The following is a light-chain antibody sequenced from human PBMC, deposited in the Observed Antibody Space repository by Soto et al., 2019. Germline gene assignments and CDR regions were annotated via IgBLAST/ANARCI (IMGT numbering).Light chain of an antibody. CDR1: SSDLGGYNY. J-gene: IGLJ1*01. Sequence: QSALTQPASVSGSPGQSITISCTGTSSDLGGYNYVSWYQQHPGKAPKLMIYDVSNRPSGVSNRFSGSKSGNTASLTISGLQAEDDADYYCSSYTSTSVFGTGTKVTVL. CDR2: DVS. CDR3: SSYTSTSV. V-gene: IGLV2-14*01.